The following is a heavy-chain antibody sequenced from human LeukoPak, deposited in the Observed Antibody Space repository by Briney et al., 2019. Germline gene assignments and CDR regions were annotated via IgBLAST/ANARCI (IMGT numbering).Heavy chain of an antibody. CDR3: TSLWFGELFLSY. J-gene: IGHJ4*02. V-gene: IGHV3-49*04. D-gene: IGHD3-10*01. CDR2: IRSKAYGGTT. Sequence: GGSLRLSCTASGFTFGDYAMSWVRQAPGEGLEWVGFIRSKAYGGTTEYAASVKGRFTISRDDSKSIAYLQMNSLKSEDTAVYYCTSLWFGELFLSYWGQGTLVTVSS. CDR1: GFTFGDYA.